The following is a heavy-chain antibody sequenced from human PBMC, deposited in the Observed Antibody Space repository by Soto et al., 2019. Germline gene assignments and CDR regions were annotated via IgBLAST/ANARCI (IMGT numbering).Heavy chain of an antibody. V-gene: IGHV1-24*01. D-gene: IGHD2-21*02. Sequence: GASVKVSCKVSGYTPTELSMHWVRHAPGKGLEWMGGFDPEDGETIYAQKFQGRVTMTEDTSTDTAYMELSSLRSEDTAVYYCATGPHGPYCGGDCFWPGGPGALLQHWGQGTLVTVSS. CDR3: ATGPHGPYCGGDCFWPGGPGALLQH. CDR1: GYTPTELS. J-gene: IGHJ1*01. CDR2: FDPEDGET.